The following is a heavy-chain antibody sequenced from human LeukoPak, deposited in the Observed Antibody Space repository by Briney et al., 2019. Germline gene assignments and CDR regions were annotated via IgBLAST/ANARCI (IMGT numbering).Heavy chain of an antibody. Sequence: ASVKVSCKASGSTSFNSAVQWVRQARGQRLEWIGWIVVGSGYTSYSQRLQGRVSISRDIPTSTAYMELNSLRSEDTAVYYCARDPAANNYAPSHFDYWGQGTLVTVSS. CDR1: GSTSFNSA. J-gene: IGHJ4*02. D-gene: IGHD4-11*01. CDR3: ARDPAANNYAPSHFDY. V-gene: IGHV1-58*01. CDR2: IVVGSGYT.